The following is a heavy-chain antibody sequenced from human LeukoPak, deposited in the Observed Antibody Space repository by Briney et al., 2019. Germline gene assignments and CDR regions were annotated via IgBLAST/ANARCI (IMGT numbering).Heavy chain of an antibody. CDR1: GFTFDDYG. J-gene: IGHJ5*02. CDR3: TRDGLRSSGT. D-gene: IGHD6-25*01. Sequence: GGSLRLSCAASGFTFDDYGMSWVRQAPGKGLECVSAINWNGESTGYADSVKGRFTISRDNAKHSLYLQMNSLRAEDTALYYCTRDGLRSSGTWGQGTLVTVSS. V-gene: IGHV3-20*04. CDR2: INWNGEST.